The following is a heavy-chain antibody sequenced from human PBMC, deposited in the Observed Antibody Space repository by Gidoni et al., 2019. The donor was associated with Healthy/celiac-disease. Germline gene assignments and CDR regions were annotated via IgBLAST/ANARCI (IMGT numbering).Heavy chain of an antibody. D-gene: IGHD2-21*01. V-gene: IGHV4-31*03. CDR1: GCSISSGGYY. Sequence: QVHLQESGPGLVKPSQTLSLTCSVSGCSISSGGYYWSWIRHHPGKGLEWIGYIYYSGRTYYNQSLKRRVTISVDTSKNQFSLKLSSVTAAETAVYYCARVGSRYSLNYWGQGTLVTVSS. CDR2: IYYSGRT. CDR3: ARVGSRYSLNY. J-gene: IGHJ4*02.